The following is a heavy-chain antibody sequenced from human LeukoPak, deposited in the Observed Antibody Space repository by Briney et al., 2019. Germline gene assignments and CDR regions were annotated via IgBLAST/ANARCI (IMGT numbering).Heavy chain of an antibody. CDR1: GFTFSSYG. J-gene: IGHJ4*02. V-gene: IGHV3-30*18. CDR2: ISYDGSNK. D-gene: IGHD2-8*01. CDR3: AKDLGMVYAMNY. Sequence: GGSLRLSCAASGFTFSSYGMHWVRQAPGKGLEWVAVISYDGSNKYYADSVKGRFTISRDNSKNTLYLQMNSLRAEDTAVYYCAKDLGMVYAMNYWGQGTLVTVSS.